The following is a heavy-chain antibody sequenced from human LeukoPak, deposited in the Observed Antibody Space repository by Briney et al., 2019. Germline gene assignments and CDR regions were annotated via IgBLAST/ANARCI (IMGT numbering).Heavy chain of an antibody. CDR1: GFTFNRYS. CDR3: AASYSETQLYYFDY. V-gene: IGHV3-48*01. J-gene: IGHJ4*02. Sequence: GGSLRLSCAASGFTFNRYSMNWVRQAPGKGLEWVAYISSSGTGIYYADSVKGRFAISRDNAKNSVYLQMNSLRGEDTAVYHYAASYSETQLYYFDYWGQGNLVTVSS. CDR2: ISSSGTGI. D-gene: IGHD1-26*01.